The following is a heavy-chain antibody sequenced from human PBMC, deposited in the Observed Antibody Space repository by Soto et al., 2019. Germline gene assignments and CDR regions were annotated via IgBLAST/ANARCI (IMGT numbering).Heavy chain of an antibody. V-gene: IGHV3-30*03. CDR3: ARDLSDYVAFDI. CDR1: GFTFSSYG. D-gene: IGHD4-17*01. Sequence: PGGSLRLSCAASGFTFSSYGMHWVRQAPGKGLEWVAVISYDGSEKYYVDSVKGRFTLSRDNSKNSMSLQMSSLRAEDTALYYCARDLSDYVAFDIWGQGTMVTVSS. CDR2: ISYDGSEK. J-gene: IGHJ3*02.